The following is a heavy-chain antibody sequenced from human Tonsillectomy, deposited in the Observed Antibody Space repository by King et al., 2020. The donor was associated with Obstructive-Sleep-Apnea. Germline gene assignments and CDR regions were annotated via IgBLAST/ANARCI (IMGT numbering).Heavy chain of an antibody. CDR3: AKGDWLDY. J-gene: IGHJ4*02. CDR2: ISWNSNSI. Sequence: EVQLVESGGGLVQPGRSLRLSCAASGFTFHDYAMHWVRQVPGKGLEWVSGISWNSNSIDYADSVKGRFTISRDNAKNSLYLQMNSLRPEDTALYYCAKGDWLDYWGQGTLITVSS. D-gene: IGHD3/OR15-3a*01. V-gene: IGHV3-9*01. CDR1: GFTFHDYA.